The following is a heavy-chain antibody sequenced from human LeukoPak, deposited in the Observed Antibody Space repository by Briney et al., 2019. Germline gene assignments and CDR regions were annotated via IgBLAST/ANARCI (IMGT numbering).Heavy chain of an antibody. CDR1: GGSISSYY. V-gene: IGHV4-59*01. J-gene: IGHJ5*01. Sequence: PSETLSLTCTVSGGSISSYYWNWIRQPPGKGLEWIGYSYYSGSTNYNPSLKSRVTISVDTSKNQFSLKLTSVTAADTAVYYCASGGYCGGTSCYPNWFDYWGQGTLVTVSS. CDR2: SYYSGST. D-gene: IGHD2-2*01. CDR3: ASGGYCGGTSCYPNWFDY.